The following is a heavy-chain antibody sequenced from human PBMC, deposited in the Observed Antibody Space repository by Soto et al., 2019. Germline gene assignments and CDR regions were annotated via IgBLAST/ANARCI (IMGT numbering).Heavy chain of an antibody. CDR3: ARGFENCSGGSCYLGYYYYYMDG. Sequence: ASVKVSCKASGYTFTSYDINWVRQATGQGLEWMGWMNPNSGNTGYAQKFQGRVTMTRNTSISTAYMEMSSLRSEDTAVYYCARGFENCSGGSCYLGYYYYYMDGWGKGTTVTVSS. D-gene: IGHD2-15*01. CDR1: GYTFTSYD. J-gene: IGHJ6*03. V-gene: IGHV1-8*01. CDR2: MNPNSGNT.